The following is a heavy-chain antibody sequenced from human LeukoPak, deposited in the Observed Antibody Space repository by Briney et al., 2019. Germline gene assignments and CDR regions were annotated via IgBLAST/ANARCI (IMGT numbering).Heavy chain of an antibody. CDR2: ISAYNGNT. CDR1: GYTFTSYG. J-gene: IGHJ6*02. V-gene: IGHV1-18*01. CDR3: ARDCSSTSCYPYYYYYYGMDV. Sequence: GASVKVSCKASGYTFTSYGISWVRQAPGQGLEWMGWISAYNGNTNYAQKLQGRVTMTTDTSTSTAYMELRSLRSDDTAVHYCARDCSSTSCYPYYYYYYGMDVWGQGTTVTVSS. D-gene: IGHD2-2*01.